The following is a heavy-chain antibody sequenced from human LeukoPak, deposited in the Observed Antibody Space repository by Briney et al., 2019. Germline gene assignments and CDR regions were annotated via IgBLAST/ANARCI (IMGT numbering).Heavy chain of an antibody. CDR3: ARREVVPAARYYYYGMDV. CDR2: IYYSGST. V-gene: IGHV4-39*01. Sequence: SETLSLTCTVSGGSISSSSYYWGWIRQPPGKGLEWIGSIYYSGSTYYNPSLKSRVTISVDTSKNQFSLKLSSVTAADTAVYYCARREVVPAARYYYYGMDVWGQGTTVTVSS. D-gene: IGHD2-2*01. J-gene: IGHJ6*02. CDR1: GGSISSSSYY.